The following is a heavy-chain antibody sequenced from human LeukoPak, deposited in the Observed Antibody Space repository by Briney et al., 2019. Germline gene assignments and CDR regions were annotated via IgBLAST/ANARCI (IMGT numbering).Heavy chain of an antibody. J-gene: IGHJ5*02. CDR2: IYWNDNK. Sequence: SGPTLVKPTQTLTLTCTFSGFSLHTDAVAVGWIRQPPVKALEWVALIYWNDNKRYNPSLKSRLSITKGTSKDQVVLTMTNMDPEDTATYYCAHEHSGAVQIPSAVRRWFDPWGQGILVTVSS. CDR3: AHEHSGAVQIPSAVRRWFDP. V-gene: IGHV2-5*01. CDR1: GFSLHTDAVA. D-gene: IGHD2-2*02.